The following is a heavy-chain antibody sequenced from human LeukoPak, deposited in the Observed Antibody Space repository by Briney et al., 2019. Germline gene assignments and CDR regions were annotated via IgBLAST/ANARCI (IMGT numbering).Heavy chain of an antibody. CDR1: GGSISSYD. CDR3: ARGQWELGGYFDY. CDR2: IYYSGST. Sequence: SETLTLTCTVSGGSISSYDWSWIRQPPGKGLEWIAYIYYSGSTNYNPSIESRVTISVDTSKNQFSLKLSFVTAADAAEYYCARGQWELGGYFDYWGQGTLVTVSS. D-gene: IGHD1-26*01. V-gene: IGHV4-59*01. J-gene: IGHJ4*02.